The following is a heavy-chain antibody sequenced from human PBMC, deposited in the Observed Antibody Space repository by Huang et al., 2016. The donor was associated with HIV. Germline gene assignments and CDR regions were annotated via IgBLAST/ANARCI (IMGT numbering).Heavy chain of an antibody. CDR3: ARDHWYPLQNWFDL. CDR1: GYIFTKSG. CDR2: ISAYNCNT. D-gene: IGHD1-1*01. Sequence: QVELVQSGAEVKIPGASVRVSCKAAGYIFTKSGINWVRQAPGQGLEWIGWISAYNCNTNYAEKFQGRVTRTRDTSATTAYMELRDVTSAYTAVYYCARDHWYPLQNWFDLWGQGTLVTVSS. V-gene: IGHV1-18*01. J-gene: IGHJ5*01.